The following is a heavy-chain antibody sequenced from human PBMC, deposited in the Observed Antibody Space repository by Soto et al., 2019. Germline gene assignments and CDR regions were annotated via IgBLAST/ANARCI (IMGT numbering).Heavy chain of an antibody. V-gene: IGHV3-64*01. CDR1: GFTFSSYA. J-gene: IGHJ4*02. CDR2: ISSNGGST. CDR3: ARQGRAVSSYYFDY. D-gene: IGHD3-10*01. Sequence: EVQLVESGGGLVQPGGSLRLSCAASGFTFSSYAMHWVRQAPGKGLEYVSAISSNGGSTYYAISVKGRFTISRDNSKNTLYLQMGSLRAEAMAVYYCARQGRAVSSYYFDYWGQGTLVTVSS.